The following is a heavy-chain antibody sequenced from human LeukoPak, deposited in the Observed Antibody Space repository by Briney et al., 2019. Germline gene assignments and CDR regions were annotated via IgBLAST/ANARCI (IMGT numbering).Heavy chain of an antibody. CDR2: IIPIFGTA. CDR3: ARDRTFYYGSGSYYNGYSQH. V-gene: IGHV1-69*05. CDR1: GGTFSSYA. J-gene: IGHJ1*01. D-gene: IGHD3-10*01. Sequence: GASVKVSCKASGGTFSSYAISWVRQAPGQGLEWMGRIIPIFGTANYAQKFQGRVTITTDESTSTAYMELSSLRSEDTAVYYCARDRTFYYGSGSYYNGYSQHWGQGTLVTVSS.